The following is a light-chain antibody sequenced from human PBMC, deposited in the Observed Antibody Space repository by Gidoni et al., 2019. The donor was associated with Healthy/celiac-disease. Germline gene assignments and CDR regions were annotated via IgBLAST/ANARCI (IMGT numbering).Light chain of an antibody. J-gene: IGKJ1*01. CDR1: QSVSSSN. CDR2: GAA. Sequence: IVLTQSTGTLSLSPGERATLSCRASQSVSSSNLAWYQQKFGQAPRLLIYGAASRATGIPNRFSGSGSGTDFTLTISRLEPEAFAVYYCQQYGSSPWTFGQGTKVEIK. CDR3: QQYGSSPWT. V-gene: IGKV3-20*01.